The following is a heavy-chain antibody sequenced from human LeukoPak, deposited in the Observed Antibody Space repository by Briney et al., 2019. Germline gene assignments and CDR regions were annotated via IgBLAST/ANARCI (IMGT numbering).Heavy chain of an antibody. CDR1: GGSISSYY. CDR2: IYYSGST. CDR3: ASSKISYYYDSSGSPDAFDI. D-gene: IGHD3-22*01. Sequence: SETLSLTCTVSGGSISSYYWSWIRQPPGKGLEWIGYIYYSGSTNYNPSLKSRVTISVDTSKNQFSLKLSSVTPADTAVYYCASSKISYYYDSSGSPDAFDIWGQGTMVTVSS. V-gene: IGHV4-59*08. J-gene: IGHJ3*02.